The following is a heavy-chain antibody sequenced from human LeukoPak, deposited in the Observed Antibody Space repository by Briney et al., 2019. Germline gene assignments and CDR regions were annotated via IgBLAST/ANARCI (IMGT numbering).Heavy chain of an antibody. V-gene: IGHV3-74*01. J-gene: IGHJ4*02. CDR3: ARANPQLGDY. Sequence: PGGSLRLSCAASGLTFSGYWMHWVRQAPGKGLEWVSHINTDGSDATYADFVKGRFTISRDDAKNTVYLQMSSLRVEDTAVYYCARANPQLGDYWGQGTLVTVSS. D-gene: IGHD3-16*01. CDR1: GLTFSGYW. CDR2: INTDGSDA.